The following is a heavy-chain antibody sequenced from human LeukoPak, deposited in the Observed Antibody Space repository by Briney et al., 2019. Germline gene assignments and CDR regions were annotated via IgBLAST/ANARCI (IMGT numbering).Heavy chain of an antibody. CDR2: IYYSGGT. J-gene: IGHJ4*02. D-gene: IGHD3-16*02. V-gene: IGHV4-39*07. Sequence: SETLSLTCTVSGGSISSSSYYWGWVRQPPGKGLEWIGGIYYSGGTYYNPSLKSRVTISVDTSKTQFSLKLSSVTAADPAGYYCARKDAYRSDLHFDYCGQGTLVTVYS. CDR3: ARKDAYRSDLHFDY. CDR1: GGSISSSSYY.